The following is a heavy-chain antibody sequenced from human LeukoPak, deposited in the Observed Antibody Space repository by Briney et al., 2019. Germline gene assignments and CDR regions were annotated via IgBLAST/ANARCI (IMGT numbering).Heavy chain of an antibody. D-gene: IGHD1-26*01. J-gene: IGHJ4*02. CDR3: ARDTIVGATLVDY. V-gene: IGHV3-53*01. CDR2: IYSGGST. Sequence: GGSLRLSCAASGFTVSSNYMSWVRQAPGKGLEWVSVIYSGGSTYYAGSVKGRFTISRDNSKNTLYLQMNSLRAEDTAVYYCARDTIVGATLVDYWGQGTLVTVSS. CDR1: GFTVSSNY.